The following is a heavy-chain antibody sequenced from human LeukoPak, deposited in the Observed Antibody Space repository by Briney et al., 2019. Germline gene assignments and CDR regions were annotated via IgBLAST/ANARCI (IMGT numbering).Heavy chain of an antibody. Sequence: GASVKVSCKASGYAFSSYGIGWVRQAPGQGLEWMGWVGPYNRKTNYSQKFQGRVTMTTDTSTNTAYLELRTLRSDVTAVYFCARGAPRGVWNFYFDYWGQGTLVTVSS. CDR2: VGPYNRKT. V-gene: IGHV1-18*01. CDR1: GYAFSSYG. J-gene: IGHJ4*02. CDR3: ARGAPRGVWNFYFDY. D-gene: IGHD1-7*01.